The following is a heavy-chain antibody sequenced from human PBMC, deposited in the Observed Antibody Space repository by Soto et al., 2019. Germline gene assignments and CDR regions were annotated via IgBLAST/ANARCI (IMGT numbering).Heavy chain of an antibody. D-gene: IGHD6-19*01. V-gene: IGHV1-3*01. CDR1: GYTFTSYA. CDR3: AREYSSGWPIDY. Sequence: ASVKVSCKASGYTFTSYAMHWVRQAPGQRLEWMGWINAGNGNTKYSQKFQGRVTITRDTSASTAYMELSSLRSEDTAVYYCAREYSSGWPIDYWGQGTLVTVSS. J-gene: IGHJ4*02. CDR2: INAGNGNT.